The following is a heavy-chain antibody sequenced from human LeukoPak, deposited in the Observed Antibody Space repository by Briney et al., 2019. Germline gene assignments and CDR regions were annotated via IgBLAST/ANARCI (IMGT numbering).Heavy chain of an antibody. CDR2: ISGFNGAT. Sequence: ASVKVSCKASGYTFTIYGISWVRQAPGQGLEWMGWISGFNGATNYVQKFQGRVTMTLDTSTNTTYMDLRTVTPDDTAIYYCARALPGAATAHNWFDPWGQGTLVTVSS. J-gene: IGHJ5*02. CDR3: ARALPGAATAHNWFDP. V-gene: IGHV1-18*01. D-gene: IGHD1-1*01. CDR1: GYTFTIYG.